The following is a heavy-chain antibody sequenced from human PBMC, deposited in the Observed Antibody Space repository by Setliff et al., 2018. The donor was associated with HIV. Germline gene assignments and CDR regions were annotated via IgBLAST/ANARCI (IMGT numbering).Heavy chain of an antibody. CDR3: ARAGVAAGLPDY. D-gene: IGHD2-15*01. CDR1: DDSISSSNYY. CDR2: VYYTGSS. Sequence: PSETLSLTCVVSDDSISSSNYYWGWIRQTPGRTLEWIGSVYYTGSSFFNPSLKSRVTISVDTSKNQFSLNLNSLTAADTAVYYCARAGVAAGLPDYWGQGILVTVSS. J-gene: IGHJ4*02. V-gene: IGHV4-39*01.